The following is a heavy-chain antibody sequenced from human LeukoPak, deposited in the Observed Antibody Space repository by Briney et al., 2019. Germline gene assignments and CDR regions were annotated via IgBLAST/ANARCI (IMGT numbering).Heavy chain of an antibody. D-gene: IGHD4-17*01. CDR2: ISGSGGST. J-gene: IGHJ4*02. CDR1: GFTFSSYA. Sequence: PGGSLRLSCAASGFTFSSYAMSWVRQAPGKGLEWVSAISGSGGSTYYADSVKGRFTISRDNSKSTLYLQMNSLRAEDTAVYYCAKVPGDYGLFDYWGQGTLVTVSS. V-gene: IGHV3-23*01. CDR3: AKVPGDYGLFDY.